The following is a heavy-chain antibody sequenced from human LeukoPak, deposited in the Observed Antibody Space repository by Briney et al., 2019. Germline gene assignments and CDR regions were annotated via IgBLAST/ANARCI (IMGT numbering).Heavy chain of an antibody. V-gene: IGHV4-4*09. D-gene: IGHD7-27*01. J-gene: IGHJ3*02. CDR2: IYTMGST. CDR1: GGSISSYY. Sequence: SETLSLTCTVSGGSISSYYWSWIRQPPGKGLEWMGYIYTMGSTNYNPSLKSRVTISVDTSKNQFSLKLSSVTAADTAVYYCASHSGDDAFDIWGQGTMVTVSS. CDR3: ASHSGDDAFDI.